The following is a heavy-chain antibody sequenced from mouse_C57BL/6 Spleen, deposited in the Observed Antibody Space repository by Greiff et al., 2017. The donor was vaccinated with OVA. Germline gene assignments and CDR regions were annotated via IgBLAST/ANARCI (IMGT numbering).Heavy chain of an antibody. CDR1: SYTFTSYW. V-gene: IGHV1-69*01. J-gene: IGHJ2*01. D-gene: IGHD2-1*01. CDR2: IDPSDSYT. CDR3: AGGNYYFDY. Sequence: QVQLQQSGAELVMPGASVKLSCKASSYTFTSYWMHWVKQRPGQGLEWIGEIDPSDSYTNYNQKFKGKSTLTVDKSSSTAYMQLSSLTSEDSAVYYCAGGNYYFDYWGQGTTLTVSS.